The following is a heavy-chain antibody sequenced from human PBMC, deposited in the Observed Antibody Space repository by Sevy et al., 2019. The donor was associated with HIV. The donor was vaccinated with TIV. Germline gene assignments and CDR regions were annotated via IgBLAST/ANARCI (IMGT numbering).Heavy chain of an antibody. J-gene: IGHJ4*02. CDR1: GFTFSSYW. CDR3: ARVGFFGVRYFDY. D-gene: IGHD3-3*02. Sequence: GGSLRLSCAASGFTFSSYWMSWVRQAPGKGLEWVANIKQDGSEKYYVDSVKGRFTISRDNAKNSLYPQMNSLRAEDTAVYYCARVGFFGVRYFDYWGQGTLVTVSS. CDR2: IKQDGSEK. V-gene: IGHV3-7*03.